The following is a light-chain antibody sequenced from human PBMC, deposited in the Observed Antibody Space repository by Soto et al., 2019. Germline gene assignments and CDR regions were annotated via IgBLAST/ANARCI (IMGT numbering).Light chain of an antibody. CDR2: DAS. CDR1: QSVRSRY. V-gene: IGKV3-20*01. Sequence: EFVVTQSPGTLSLSLGERATLSCRTSQSVRSRYLAWYQQKPGQAPTLLIYDASSRPGGIPDRFIGSGSGTDFTLTISRLEPEDCAVYYCQQYGDSPYTFGQGTKLEIK. CDR3: QQYGDSPYT. J-gene: IGKJ2*01.